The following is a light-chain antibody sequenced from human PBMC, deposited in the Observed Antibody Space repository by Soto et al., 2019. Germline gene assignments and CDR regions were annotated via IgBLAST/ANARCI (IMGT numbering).Light chain of an antibody. CDR3: PQYNNWPFT. CDR2: GAS. J-gene: IGKJ3*01. CDR1: QSVSSN. Sequence: EIVMTQSPATLSVSPGERATLSCRASQSVSSNLAWYQQKPGQAPRLLIYGASTRAAGIPARFSGSGSGTEFPLPIHSLQAEDFSVFYLPQYNNWPFTFGPGTKVDIK. V-gene: IGKV3-15*01.